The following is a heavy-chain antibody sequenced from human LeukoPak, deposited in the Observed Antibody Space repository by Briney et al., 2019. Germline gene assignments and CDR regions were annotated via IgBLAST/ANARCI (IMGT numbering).Heavy chain of an antibody. Sequence: SETLSLTCTASGGSISSYYWSWVRQPPGKGLEWIGYIYYSGSTNYNPSLSVRVSISVYRSKNQYSLKLSSLSAADTAVYYCARDRRDYGDSRGAFDIWGQGTMVTVSS. CDR2: IYYSGST. V-gene: IGHV4-59*01. J-gene: IGHJ3*02. CDR1: GGSISSYY. CDR3: ARDRRDYGDSRGAFDI. D-gene: IGHD4-17*01.